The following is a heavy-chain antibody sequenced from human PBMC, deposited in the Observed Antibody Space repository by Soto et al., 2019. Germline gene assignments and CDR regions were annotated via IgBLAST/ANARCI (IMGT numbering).Heavy chain of an antibody. CDR2: ISGSGGTT. D-gene: IGHD3-10*01. V-gene: IGHV3-23*01. Sequence: GGSLRLSCAASGFTFSSFAMTWVRQAPGRGLEWISGISGSGGTTYDADSVKGRFTISRDNSNNTLYLQMNNLRAEDSAVYYCAKDLVLLRSWGQGTQVTVSS. J-gene: IGHJ5*02. CDR1: GFTFSSFA. CDR3: AKDLVLLRS.